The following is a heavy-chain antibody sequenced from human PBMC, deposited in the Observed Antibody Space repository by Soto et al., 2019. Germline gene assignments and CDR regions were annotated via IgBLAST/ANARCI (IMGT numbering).Heavy chain of an antibody. V-gene: IGHV3-23*01. D-gene: IGHD6-13*01. CDR2: ISGSGGST. Sequence: PGGSLRLSCAASGFTFSSYAMSWVRQAPGKGLEWVSAISGSGGSTYYADPVKGRFTISRDNSKNTLYLQMNSLRAEDTAVYYCAKDHGIAAAGTIYYYYGMDVWGQGTTVTVSS. J-gene: IGHJ6*02. CDR3: AKDHGIAAAGTIYYYYGMDV. CDR1: GFTFSSYA.